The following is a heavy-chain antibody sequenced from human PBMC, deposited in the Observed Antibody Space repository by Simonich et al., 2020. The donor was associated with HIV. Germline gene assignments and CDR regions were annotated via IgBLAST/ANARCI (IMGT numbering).Heavy chain of an antibody. CDR2: ITHGKSNT. J-gene: IGHJ4*02. D-gene: IGHD1-26*01. CDR1: GYTFTSYG. CDR3: ARGQADVGAGTLAH. Sequence: QVQLVQSGAEVKKPGASVKVSCKAFGYTFTSYGISWGRQAPGKGLEWMGWITHGKSNTKEAQTMQGGVTSTRDKSANTVYMEMRSLRSKDTAVYYCARGQADVGAGTLAHWGQGTPVAVSS. V-gene: IGHV1-18*01.